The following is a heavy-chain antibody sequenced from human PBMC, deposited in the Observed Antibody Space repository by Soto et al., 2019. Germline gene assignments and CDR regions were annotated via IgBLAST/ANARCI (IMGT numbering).Heavy chain of an antibody. D-gene: IGHD3-3*01. CDR2: IVPIDGST. V-gene: IGHV1-69*01. CDR1: GGTISSFG. CDR3: ARSFTKSRRGGVAFDY. J-gene: IGHJ4*02. Sequence: QVQLVQSGAEVKKPGSSVKVSCTTSGGTISSFGMNWVRQAPGQGLEWMGGIVPIDGSTKYAEKFQGRVTITADASTSTVDMDLSSLRSEDTAVYYCARSFTKSRRGGVAFDYWGQGTLLTVSP.